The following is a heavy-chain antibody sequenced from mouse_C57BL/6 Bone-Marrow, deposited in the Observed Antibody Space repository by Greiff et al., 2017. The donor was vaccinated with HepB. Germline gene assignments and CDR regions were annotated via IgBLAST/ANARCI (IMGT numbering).Heavy chain of an antibody. CDR2: ISSGGSYT. V-gene: IGHV5-6*01. J-gene: IGHJ4*01. CDR3: ARPIYGNYDYAMDY. D-gene: IGHD2-1*01. CDR1: GFTFSSYG. Sequence: EVKLQESGGDLVKPGGSLKLSCAASGFTFSSYGMSWVRQTPDKRLEWVATISSGGSYTYYPDSVKGRFTISRDNAKNTLYLQMSSLKSEDTAMYYCARPIYGNYDYAMDYWGQGTSVTVSS.